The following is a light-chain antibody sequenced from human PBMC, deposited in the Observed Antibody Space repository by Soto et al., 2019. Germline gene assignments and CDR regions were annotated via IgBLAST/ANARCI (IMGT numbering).Light chain of an antibody. J-gene: IGLJ3*02. V-gene: IGLV4-60*02. CDR2: LEGSGSY. Sequence: QPVLTQSSSASASLGSSGKLTCTLSSGHSSYIIAWHQQQPGKAPRYLMKLEGSGSYNKGSGVPDRFSGSSSGADRYLTISNLEFEDEADYYCENWDSNTHVFGGGTKVTV. CDR3: ENWDSNTHV. CDR1: SGHSSYI.